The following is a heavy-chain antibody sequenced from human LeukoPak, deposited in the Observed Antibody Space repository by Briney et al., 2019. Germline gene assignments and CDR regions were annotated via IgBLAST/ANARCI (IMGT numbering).Heavy chain of an antibody. V-gene: IGHV3-23*01. Sequence: PGGSLRLSCAASGFTFKKYAMAWVRQAPGKGLEWVSGFGGSGDKTAFYADSVSGRFTISRDNSKSTLYLQMNNLKSDDTAVYYCARVVYGGHSRFDYWGQGTLVSVSS. D-gene: IGHD4-23*01. CDR2: FGGSGDKTA. CDR1: GFTFKKYA. J-gene: IGHJ4*02. CDR3: ARVVYGGHSRFDY.